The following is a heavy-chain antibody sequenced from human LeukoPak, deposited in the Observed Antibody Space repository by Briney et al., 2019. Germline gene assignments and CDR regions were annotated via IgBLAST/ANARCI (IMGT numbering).Heavy chain of an antibody. Sequence: GGSLRLSCAASGFTFSSYAMHWVRQAPGKGLEWVAVISYDGSNKYYADSVKGRFTISRDNSKNTLYLQMNSLRAEDTAVYYCARDAVFLEWLTNWFDPWGQGTLVTVPS. CDR2: ISYDGSNK. CDR3: ARDAVFLEWLTNWFDP. CDR1: GFTFSSYA. J-gene: IGHJ5*02. D-gene: IGHD3-3*01. V-gene: IGHV3-30*04.